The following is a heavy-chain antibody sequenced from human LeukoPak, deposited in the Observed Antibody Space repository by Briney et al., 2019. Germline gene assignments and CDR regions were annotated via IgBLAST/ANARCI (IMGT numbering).Heavy chain of an antibody. CDR1: GYSFTTYW. Sequence: GESLKISCKASGYSFTTYWIGWVRQMPGKGLEWMGIIYPGDSDTRYSPSFQGQVTISADKSISTAYLQWSSLKASDTAMYYCARANYDILTGYSFDYWGQGTLVTVSS. CDR2: IYPGDSDT. V-gene: IGHV5-51*01. D-gene: IGHD3-9*01. CDR3: ARANYDILTGYSFDY. J-gene: IGHJ4*02.